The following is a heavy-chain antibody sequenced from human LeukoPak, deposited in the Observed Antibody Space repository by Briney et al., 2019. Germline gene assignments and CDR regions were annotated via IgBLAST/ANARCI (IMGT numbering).Heavy chain of an antibody. J-gene: IGHJ4*02. CDR3: ARDQRKLLWFGLGPVY. V-gene: IGHV4-39*07. Sequence: PSETLTLTCTVSGGSISSKSHFWGWIRQPPGDGLEWIGNIYYSGSTYYNPSLTSRVTISIDASKNQFFLKLTSVTAADTAVYYCARDQRKLLWFGLGPVYWGQGTLVTVSS. CDR1: GGSISSKSHF. D-gene: IGHD3-10*01. CDR2: IYYSGST.